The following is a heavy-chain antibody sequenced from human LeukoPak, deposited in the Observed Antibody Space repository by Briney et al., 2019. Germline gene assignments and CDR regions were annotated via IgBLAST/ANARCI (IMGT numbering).Heavy chain of an antibody. J-gene: IGHJ5*02. D-gene: IGHD2-2*02. CDR3: AKDGCTSVNCYIGWFDP. CDR1: GFTFRNYA. CDR2: ISGSAIST. Sequence: GGSLRLSCAASGFTFRNYAMNWVRQAPGQGLEWVSGISGSAISTYYADSVKGRFTISRDNSKNMLYLQMNSLRTEDTAVYYCAKDGCTSVNCYIGWFDPWGQGTVVTVPS. V-gene: IGHV3-23*01.